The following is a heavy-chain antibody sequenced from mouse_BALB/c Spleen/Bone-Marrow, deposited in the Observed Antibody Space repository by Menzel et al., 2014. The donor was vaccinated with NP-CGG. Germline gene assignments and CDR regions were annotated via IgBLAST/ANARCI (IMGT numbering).Heavy chain of an antibody. CDR2: INPSTGYT. V-gene: IGHV1-7*01. Sequence: QVQLQQSGAKLAKPGASVKMSCKASGYTFTSYWMHWVKQRPGQGLEWIGYINPSTGYTEYNQKFKDKATLTADKSSSTAYMQLSSLTSEDSAVYYCERSGDYGQSDYWGQGTTLTVSS. CDR1: GYTFTSYW. J-gene: IGHJ2*01. CDR3: ERSGDYGQSDY. D-gene: IGHD2-4*01.